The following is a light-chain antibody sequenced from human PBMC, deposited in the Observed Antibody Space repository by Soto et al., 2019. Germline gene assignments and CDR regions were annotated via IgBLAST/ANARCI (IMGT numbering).Light chain of an antibody. CDR1: QSVSSN. CDR2: GAS. V-gene: IGKV3-15*01. Sequence: EIVMTQSPGTLSLSPGERATLSCRASQSVSSNLAWYQQKPGQAPRLLIYGASTRAPGIPVRFSGSGSGTEFTLTISSLQSEDFATYYCQQYNNWPPITFGGGTKVEIK. J-gene: IGKJ4*01. CDR3: QQYNNWPPIT.